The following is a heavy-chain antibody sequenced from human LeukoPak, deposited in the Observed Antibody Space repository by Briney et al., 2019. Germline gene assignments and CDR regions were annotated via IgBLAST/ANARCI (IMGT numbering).Heavy chain of an antibody. D-gene: IGHD7-27*01. Sequence: GASVKVSCKASGYTFTYYAIQWVRQAPGQRLEWMGWINAGNGNTKYSQKFQGRVTITRDTSANTVYMELSSLRSEDTAVYYCARGPLGRNGDYFDYWGQGTLVTVSS. J-gene: IGHJ4*02. CDR1: GYTFTYYA. V-gene: IGHV1-3*01. CDR2: INAGNGNT. CDR3: ARGPLGRNGDYFDY.